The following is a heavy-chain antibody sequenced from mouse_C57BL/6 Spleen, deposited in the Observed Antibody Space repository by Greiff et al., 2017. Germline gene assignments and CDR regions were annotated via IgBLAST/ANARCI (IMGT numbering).Heavy chain of an antibody. D-gene: IGHD1-1*01. Sequence: QVQLQQSGAELVKPGASVKVSCKASGYTFTSYWMHWVKQRPGQGLEWIGRIHPSDSDTNYNQKFKGKATLTVDKSSSTAYMQLSILTYEDSAVYYCATPITTVVYFDYWGQGTTLAVAS. J-gene: IGHJ2*01. CDR3: ATPITTVVYFDY. V-gene: IGHV1-74*01. CDR2: IHPSDSDT. CDR1: GYTFTSYW.